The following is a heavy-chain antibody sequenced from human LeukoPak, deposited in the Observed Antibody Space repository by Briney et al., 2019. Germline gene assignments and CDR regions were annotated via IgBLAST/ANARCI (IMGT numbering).Heavy chain of an antibody. CDR3: AVESSSSTAFDI. Sequence: GGSLRLSCAASGFTFSSYAMHWVRQAPGKGLEYVSAISSNGGSTYYANSVKGRFTISRDNSKNTLYLQMGSLRAEDMAVYYCAVESSSSTAFDIWGQGTMVTVSS. J-gene: IGHJ3*02. CDR2: ISSNGGST. CDR1: GFTFSSYA. D-gene: IGHD6-6*01. V-gene: IGHV3-64*01.